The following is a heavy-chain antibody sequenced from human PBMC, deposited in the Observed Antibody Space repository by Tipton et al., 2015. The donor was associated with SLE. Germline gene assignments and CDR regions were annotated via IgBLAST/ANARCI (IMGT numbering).Heavy chain of an antibody. CDR1: AFRFSSYW. J-gene: IGHJ4*02. D-gene: IGHD1-7*01. CDR3: ARERVRWNYEFDS. CDR2: ISSSTTAI. V-gene: IGHV3-48*04. Sequence: SLRLSCAASAFRFSSYWMNWVRQGPGKGLEWVSYISSSTTAIYYADSVKGRFTISRDNAKNSLYLQMSSLRAEDTAVYYCARERVRWNYEFDSWGQGTLVTVSS.